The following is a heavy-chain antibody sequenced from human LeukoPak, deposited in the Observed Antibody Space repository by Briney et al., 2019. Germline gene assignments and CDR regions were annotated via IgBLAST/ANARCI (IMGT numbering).Heavy chain of an antibody. CDR3: VRLRRNSDTSGFYYYYDF. V-gene: IGHV3-21*01. CDR2: ISVRSNYI. J-gene: IGHJ4*02. D-gene: IGHD3-22*01. Sequence: PGGSLRLSCAASGYTFSSYSINWVRQAPGKGLEWVSSISVRSNYIYYADSVRGRFRISRDDARDSLYLQINSLRAEDTAVYYCVRLRRNSDTSGFYYYYDFWGQGTLVTVSS. CDR1: GYTFSSYS.